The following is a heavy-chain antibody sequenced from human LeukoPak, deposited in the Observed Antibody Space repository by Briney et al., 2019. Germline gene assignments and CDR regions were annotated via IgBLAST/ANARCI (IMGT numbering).Heavy chain of an antibody. CDR3: ARDDAGYSYDPRGWFDP. Sequence: GGSPRLSCAASRFTFSSYWMHWVRQAPGKGLVWVSRINSDGSSTSYADSVKGRFTISRDNAKNTLYLQMNSLRAEDTALYYCARDDAGYSYDPRGWFDPWGQGTLVTVSS. D-gene: IGHD5-18*01. CDR2: INSDGSST. J-gene: IGHJ5*02. CDR1: RFTFSSYW. V-gene: IGHV3-74*01.